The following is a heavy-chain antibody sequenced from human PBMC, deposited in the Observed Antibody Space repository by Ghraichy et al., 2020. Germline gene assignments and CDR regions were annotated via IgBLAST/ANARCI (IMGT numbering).Heavy chain of an antibody. J-gene: IGHJ6*01. V-gene: IGHV4-39*01. CDR2: IYSRGDT. Sequence: SETLSLTCTVSGGALSGRSYYWGWIRQHPGKGLEWIATIYSRGDTYYNPSLKGRVTVSMDTPMNQFSLTLSSVTAADTAFYYCVRHDKGFYYGSYDMDVWGQGTTVTVSS. CDR3: VRHDKGFYYGSYDMDV. CDR1: GGALSGRSYY. D-gene: IGHD3-10*01.